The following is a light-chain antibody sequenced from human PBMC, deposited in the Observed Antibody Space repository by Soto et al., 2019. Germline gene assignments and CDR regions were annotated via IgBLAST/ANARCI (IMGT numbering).Light chain of an antibody. CDR3: QQANSFPFT. Sequence: DIQMTQSPSSVSASVGDRVTITCRASQGIRSWLAWYQQKPGKAPKLLIYAASSLQSGVPSRFSGIGSGTDFTLTISSLQPADFATYYCQQANSFPFTFGQGTRLEIK. V-gene: IGKV1-12*02. CDR1: QGIRSW. J-gene: IGKJ5*01. CDR2: AAS.